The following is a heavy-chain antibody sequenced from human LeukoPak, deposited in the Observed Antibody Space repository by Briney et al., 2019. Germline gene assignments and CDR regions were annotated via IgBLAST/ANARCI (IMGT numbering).Heavy chain of an antibody. CDR1: GFTFSNYA. CDR2: ISGNGGGGGT. CDR3: ARQGDYDSSGYYLPEGY. V-gene: IGHV3-23*01. J-gene: IGHJ4*02. Sequence: GGSLRLSCAASGFTFSNYALSWVRQAPGKGLEWVSAISGNGGGGGTYHADSVKGRFTISRDNSKNTLYMQMNSLRAEDTAVYYCARQGDYDSSGYYLPEGYWGQGTLVTVSS. D-gene: IGHD3-22*01.